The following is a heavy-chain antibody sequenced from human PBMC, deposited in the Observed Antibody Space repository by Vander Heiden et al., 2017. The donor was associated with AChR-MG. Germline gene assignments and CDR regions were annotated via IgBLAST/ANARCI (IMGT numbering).Heavy chain of an antibody. Sequence: QLQLQESGPGLVKPSETLSLTCTVSGGSISSSSYYWGWIRQPPGKGLEWIGSIYYSGSTYYNPSIKSRVTISVDTSKNQFSLKLSSVTAADTAVYYCAESGSYPGGAFDIWGQGTMVTVSS. V-gene: IGHV4-39*01. J-gene: IGHJ3*02. CDR1: GGSISSSSYY. D-gene: IGHD1-26*01. CDR2: IYYSGST. CDR3: AESGSYPGGAFDI.